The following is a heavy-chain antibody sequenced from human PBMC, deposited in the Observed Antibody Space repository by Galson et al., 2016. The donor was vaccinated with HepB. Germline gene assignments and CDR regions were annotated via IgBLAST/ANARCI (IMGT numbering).Heavy chain of an antibody. D-gene: IGHD3-16*01. CDR1: GGSISPHH. V-gene: IGHV4-59*11. CDR2: ISYTGVT. J-gene: IGHJ4*01. Sequence: ETLSLTCTVSGGSISPHHWTWIRQSPGKGLEWIGHISYTGVTNYKPSLQSRVTMSVDVSNNQVSLRLSSVTAADTALYYCARGGADFDYWGHGILVTVSS. CDR3: ARGGADFDY.